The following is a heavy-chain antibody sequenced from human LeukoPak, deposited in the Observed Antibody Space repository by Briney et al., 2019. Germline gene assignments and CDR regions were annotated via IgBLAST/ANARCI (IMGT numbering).Heavy chain of an antibody. CDR2: ISSSSSYI. J-gene: IGHJ4*02. D-gene: IGHD3-10*01. CDR3: ASEVGSGSYYLHYFDY. CDR1: GFTFSGYS. V-gene: IGHV3-21*01. Sequence: GGSLRLSCAASGFTFSGYSMNWVRQAPGKGLEWVSSISSSSSYIYYADSVKGRFTISRDNAKNSLYLQMNSLRAEDTAVYYCASEVGSGSYYLHYFDYWGQETLVTVSS.